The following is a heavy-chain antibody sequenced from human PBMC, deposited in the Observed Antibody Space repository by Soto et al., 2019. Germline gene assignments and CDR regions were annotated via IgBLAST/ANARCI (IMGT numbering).Heavy chain of an antibody. J-gene: IGHJ5*02. CDR1: GFTFSSNW. CDR3: ARDPGNWFDP. Sequence: GGSLRLSCAASGFTFSSNWMTWVRQAPAKGLEWVATIKGDGSEKYYVDSVKGRFTISRDNAKKSLFLQMNSLRAEDTAVYYCARDPGNWFDPWGQGTLVTVSS. V-gene: IGHV3-7*03. CDR2: IKGDGSEK.